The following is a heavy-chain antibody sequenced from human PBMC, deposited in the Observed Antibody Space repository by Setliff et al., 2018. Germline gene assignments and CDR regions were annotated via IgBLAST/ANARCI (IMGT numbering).Heavy chain of an antibody. CDR3: ARRDNYYDSTGYSYHFDD. J-gene: IGHJ4*02. CDR1: GYSFISYW. V-gene: IGHV5-51*01. D-gene: IGHD3-22*01. CDR2: IDPGDSET. Sequence: ESLKISCQTSGYSFISYWIGWVRQMPGKGLEWIGIIDPGDSETRYSPSFQGQISISVDKSINTAYLHWSSLKASDTAMYYCARRDNYYDSTGYSYHFDDWGQGTLVTVSS.